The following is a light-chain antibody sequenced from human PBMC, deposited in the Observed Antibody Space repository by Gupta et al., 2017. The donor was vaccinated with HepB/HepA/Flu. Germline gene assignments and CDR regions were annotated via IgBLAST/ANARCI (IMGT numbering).Light chain of an antibody. J-gene: IGLJ3*02. V-gene: IGLV3-27*01. Sequence: SYELTQPSSVSVSPGQTARITCSGDVLKTKYARWFQQKPGQAPVLVIYKGSERPSGIPERFSGSSSGTTVTLTISGAQVEDEADYYCYSAADNNWVFGGGTKLTVL. CDR2: KGS. CDR1: VLKTKY. CDR3: YSAADNNWV.